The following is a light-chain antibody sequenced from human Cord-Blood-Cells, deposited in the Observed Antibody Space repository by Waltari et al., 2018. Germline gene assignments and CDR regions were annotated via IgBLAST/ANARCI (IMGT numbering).Light chain of an antibody. CDR3: SSYTSSSTWV. V-gene: IGLV2-14*03. CDR1: SSDVGGYNY. CDR2: AVS. J-gene: IGLJ3*02. Sequence: QSALTQPASVSGSPGQSITISCTGTSSDVGGYNYVSWSQQHPVKAPKLMIYAVSNRPSGVSNRFSGSKSGNTASLTISGLQAEDEADYYCSSYTSSSTWVFGGGTKLTVL.